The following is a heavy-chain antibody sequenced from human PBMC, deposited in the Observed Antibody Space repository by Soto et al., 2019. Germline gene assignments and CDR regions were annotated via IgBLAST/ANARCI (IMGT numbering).Heavy chain of an antibody. Sequence: QVQLQESGPGLVKPSETLSLTCTVSGGSISSYYWSWIRQPPGKGLEWIGYIYYSGSTNYNPSLKSRVTISVDTSKNQFSLKLSSVTAADTAVYYCARLVGGVIVYFDYWGQGTLVTVSS. J-gene: IGHJ4*02. D-gene: IGHD3-16*02. CDR1: GGSISSYY. CDR2: IYYSGST. CDR3: ARLVGGVIVYFDY. V-gene: IGHV4-59*01.